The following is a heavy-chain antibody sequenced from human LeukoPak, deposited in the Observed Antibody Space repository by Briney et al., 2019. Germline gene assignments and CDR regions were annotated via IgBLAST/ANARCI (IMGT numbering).Heavy chain of an antibody. Sequence: GGSLRLSCAASGFTFGSYGMSLVRQAPGKGLEWVSFITPNADRTSYADSVEGRFTISRDNPRNTLYMQMNSLRDEDTAVYYCAIMHGYYDGSGYWVQWGQGTLVTVSS. J-gene: IGHJ1*01. CDR2: ITPNADRT. CDR3: AIMHGYYDGSGYWVQ. D-gene: IGHD3-22*01. V-gene: IGHV3-23*01. CDR1: GFTFGSYG.